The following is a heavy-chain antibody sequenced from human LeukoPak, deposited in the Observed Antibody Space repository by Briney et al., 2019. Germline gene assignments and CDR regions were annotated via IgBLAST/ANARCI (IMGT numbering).Heavy chain of an antibody. CDR1: GGTFSSYA. Sequence: ASVKVSCKASGGTFSSYAISWARQAPGQGLEWMGGIIPIFGTANYAQKFQGRVTITADESTSTAYMELRSLRSDDTAVYYCAREYSSSLGVWFDPWGQGTLVTVSS. CDR3: AREYSSSLGVWFDP. D-gene: IGHD6-13*01. CDR2: IIPIFGTA. J-gene: IGHJ5*02. V-gene: IGHV1-69*13.